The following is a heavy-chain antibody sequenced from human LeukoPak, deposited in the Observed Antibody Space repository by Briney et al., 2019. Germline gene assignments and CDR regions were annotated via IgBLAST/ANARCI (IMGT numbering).Heavy chain of an antibody. D-gene: IGHD5-12*01. V-gene: IGHV4-59*01. CDR2: IYYSGST. Sequence: SETLSLTCTVSGGSISSYYWSWIRQPPGKGLEWIGYIYYSGSTNYNTSLKSRVTISVDTSKNQFSLKLSSVTAADTAVYYCARVASSHSGYDLYYYYYGMDVWGQGTTVTVSS. CDR1: GGSISSYY. J-gene: IGHJ6*02. CDR3: ARVASSHSGYDLYYYYYGMDV.